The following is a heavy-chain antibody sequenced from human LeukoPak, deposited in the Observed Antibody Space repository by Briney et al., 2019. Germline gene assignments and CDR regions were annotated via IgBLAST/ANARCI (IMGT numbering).Heavy chain of an antibody. V-gene: IGHV4-39*01. CDR3: ARHEDRNWYFYH. CDR2: IYYSGST. CDR1: GGSISSSYYY. J-gene: IGHJ4*01. Sequence: KPSETLSLTCTVSGGSISSSYYYWGWIRQPPGKGLEWIGTIYYSGSTYYNPSLKSRVTISVDTSKNQFSLKLSSVTAPDTAVYYCARHEDRNWYFYHWGHGTLVTVSS. D-gene: IGHD1-1*01.